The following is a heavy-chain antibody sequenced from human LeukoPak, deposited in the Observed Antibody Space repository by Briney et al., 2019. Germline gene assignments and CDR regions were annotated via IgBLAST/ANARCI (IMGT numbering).Heavy chain of an antibody. D-gene: IGHD3-22*01. V-gene: IGHV5-51*01. CDR1: GYSFTSYW. CDR3: ARRLNYYDSSGYYSKYYFDY. Sequence: GESLKISCKGSGYSFTSYWIGWVRQMPGKGLEWMGIIYPGDSDTRYSPSFQGQVTISADKSISTAYLQWSSLKASDTAMYYCARRLNYYDSSGYYSKYYFDYWGQGTPVTVSS. J-gene: IGHJ4*02. CDR2: IYPGDSDT.